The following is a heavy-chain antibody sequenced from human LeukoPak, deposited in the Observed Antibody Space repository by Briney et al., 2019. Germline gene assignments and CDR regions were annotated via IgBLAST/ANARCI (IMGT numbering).Heavy chain of an antibody. CDR1: GFTFSSYW. CDR3: ARVGSLTGSYFDY. CDR2: INPDGSST. Sequence: RGSLRLSCAASGFTFSSYWMQWVRQAPGKGPVWVSRINPDGSSTSYADSVKGRFTISRDNVKNTLYLQMNSLRAEDTAVYYCARVGSLTGSYFDYWGQGTLVTVSS. D-gene: IGHD7-27*01. J-gene: IGHJ4*02. V-gene: IGHV3-74*01.